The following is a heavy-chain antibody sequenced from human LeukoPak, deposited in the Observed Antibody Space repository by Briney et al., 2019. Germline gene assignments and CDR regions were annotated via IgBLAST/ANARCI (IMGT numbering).Heavy chain of an antibody. V-gene: IGHV4-34*01. D-gene: IGHD2-15*01. Sequence: PSETLSLTCAVYGGAFSGYYWSWIRQPPGKGLEWIAEIKHSGSTNYIPSLKSRVTISVDTSKNQFSLKLSSVTAADTAVYYCARGPGYCSGGSCYEGGYWGQGTLVTVSS. CDR3: ARGPGYCSGGSCYEGGY. CDR2: IKHSGST. CDR1: GGAFSGYY. J-gene: IGHJ4*02.